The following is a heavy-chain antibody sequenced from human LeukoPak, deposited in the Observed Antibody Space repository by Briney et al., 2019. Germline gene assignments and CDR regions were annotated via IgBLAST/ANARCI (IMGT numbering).Heavy chain of an antibody. V-gene: IGHV4-59*12. J-gene: IGHJ6*03. Sequence: PSETLSLTCTVSGGSISGYYWSWIRQPPGKGLEWIAYVYYSGSTSYNPSLKSRVTISLDTSKNQFSLKLSSLTAADTAVNYCAGGVVSGYYPHYYYYYMDVWGKGTTVTVSS. CDR3: AGGVVSGYYPHYYYYYMDV. CDR2: VYYSGST. CDR1: GGSISGYY. D-gene: IGHD3-22*01.